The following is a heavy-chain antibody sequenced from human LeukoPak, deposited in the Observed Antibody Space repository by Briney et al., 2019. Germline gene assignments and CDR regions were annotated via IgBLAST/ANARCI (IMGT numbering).Heavy chain of an antibody. D-gene: IGHD3-3*01. CDR2: ISSSSSYI. CDR3: ARDSSELRFLEWLLHHNWFDP. Sequence: GGSLRLSCAASGFTFSSYSMNWVRQAPGKGLEWVSSISSSSSYIYYADSVKGRFTISGDNAKNSLYLQMNSLRAEDTAVYYCARDSSELRFLEWLLHHNWFDPWGQGTLVTVSS. J-gene: IGHJ5*02. V-gene: IGHV3-21*01. CDR1: GFTFSSYS.